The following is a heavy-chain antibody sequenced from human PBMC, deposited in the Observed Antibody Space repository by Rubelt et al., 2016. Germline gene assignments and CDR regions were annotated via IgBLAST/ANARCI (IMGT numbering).Heavy chain of an antibody. Sequence: EVQLVESGGGSVQPGGSLRLSCAASGFTVSNVWMNWVRQAPGKGLEWVAHIKRDGIEKYYVDSVRGRFTVSRDNAKNSLYLQMNSLRTDDTAVYFCARSAESLPSDFWGPGTLVTVSS. V-gene: IGHV3-7*03. J-gene: IGHJ4*02. CDR1: GFTVSNVW. CDR3: ARSAESLPSDF. CDR2: IKRDGIEK.